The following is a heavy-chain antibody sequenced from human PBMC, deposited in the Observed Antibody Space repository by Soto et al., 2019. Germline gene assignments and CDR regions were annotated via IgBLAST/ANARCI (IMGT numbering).Heavy chain of an antibody. J-gene: IGHJ4*02. CDR1: GGSISSYY. Sequence: PSETLSLTCTVSGGSISSYYWSWIRQPPGKGLEWIGYIYYSGSTNYNPSLKSRVTISVDTSKNQFSLKLSSVTAADTAVYYCARGGATYSHPSDYWGQGTLVTVSS. V-gene: IGHV4-59*01. D-gene: IGHD1-26*01. CDR2: IYYSGST. CDR3: ARGGATYSHPSDY.